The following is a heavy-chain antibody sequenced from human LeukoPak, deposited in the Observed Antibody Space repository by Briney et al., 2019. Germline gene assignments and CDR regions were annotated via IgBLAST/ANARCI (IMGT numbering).Heavy chain of an antibody. CDR1: GFTVSSNY. CDR2: IYSGGST. D-gene: IGHD3-9*01. CDR3: ARDHNYDILTGYYRPDY. J-gene: IGHJ4*02. Sequence: GGSLRLSCAASGFTVSSNYMSWVRQAPGKGLEWVSVIYSGGSTYYADSVKGRFTISRDNSKNTLYLQMNSLRAEDTAVYYCARDHNYDILTGYYRPDYWGQGTLVTVSS. V-gene: IGHV3-53*01.